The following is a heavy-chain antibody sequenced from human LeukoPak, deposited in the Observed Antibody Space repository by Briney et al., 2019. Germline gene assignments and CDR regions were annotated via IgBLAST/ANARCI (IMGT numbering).Heavy chain of an antibody. Sequence: GGSLRLSCAASGFTFSDYWMHWVRQAPGKGLVWVSRIYTDGTRTNYADSVEGRFTISRDNAKNMVYLQINSLRAEDTAVYYCAKELAVAGIHYGMDVWGQGTTVTVSS. D-gene: IGHD6-19*01. J-gene: IGHJ6*02. CDR1: GFTFSDYW. V-gene: IGHV3-74*01. CDR3: AKELAVAGIHYGMDV. CDR2: IYTDGTRT.